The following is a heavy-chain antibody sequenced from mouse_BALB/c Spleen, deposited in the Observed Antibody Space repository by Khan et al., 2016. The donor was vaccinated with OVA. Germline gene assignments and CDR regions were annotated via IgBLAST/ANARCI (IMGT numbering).Heavy chain of an antibody. CDR2: ISYSGST. V-gene: IGHV3-2*02. Sequence: EVQLQESGPGLVKPSQSLSLTCTVTGYSITSDYAWNWIRQFPENKLEWMGYISYSGSTSYNPSLKSRISINRDTSKNQFFLQLNSVTTEDTATYYCARPVYSAWFAYWGQGTLVTVSA. CDR3: ARPVYSAWFAY. J-gene: IGHJ3*01. CDR1: GYSITSDYA. D-gene: IGHD1-1*01.